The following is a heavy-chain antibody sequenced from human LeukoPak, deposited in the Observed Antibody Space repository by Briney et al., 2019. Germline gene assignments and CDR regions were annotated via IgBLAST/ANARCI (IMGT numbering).Heavy chain of an antibody. V-gene: IGHV3-23*01. CDR3: AKGQSTSCYSGLGY. CDR1: GFTFTNNA. CDR2: ICGSGSST. J-gene: IGHJ4*02. D-gene: IGHD3-22*01. Sequence: RTGGSLRLSCAASGFTFTNNAMTWVRQAPGKGLERVSVICGSGSSTYYADSVKGRFTISRDDSNNMLYLQMNSLRAEDTAVYFCAKGQSTSCYSGLGYWGQGTLVTVSS.